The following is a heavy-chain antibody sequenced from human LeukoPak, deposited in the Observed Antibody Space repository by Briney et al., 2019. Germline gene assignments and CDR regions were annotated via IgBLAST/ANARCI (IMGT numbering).Heavy chain of an antibody. D-gene: IGHD3-10*01. CDR1: GYTFTSYY. CDR2: INPSGGST. Sequence: ASVKVSCKASGYTFTSYYMHWVRQAPGQGLEWMGIINPSGGSTSYAQKFQGRVTMTRDTSTSTVYMELSSLRSEDTAVYYCAREGRYYGSGSYQSTDWFDPWGQGTLVTVSS. J-gene: IGHJ5*02. V-gene: IGHV1-46*01. CDR3: AREGRYYGSGSYQSTDWFDP.